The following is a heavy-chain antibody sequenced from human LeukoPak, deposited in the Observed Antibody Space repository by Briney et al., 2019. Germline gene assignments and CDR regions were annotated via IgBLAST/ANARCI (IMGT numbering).Heavy chain of an antibody. CDR3: ARWLIRTNYYYYYGMDV. V-gene: IGHV4-31*03. D-gene: IGHD3-10*01. CDR2: IYYSGST. Sequence: PSETLSLTCTVSGGSLSSGGYYWRWIRQHPGTGLEWIGYIYYSGSTYYNPSLKSRVTISVDTSKNQFSLKLSSVTAADTAVYYCARWLIRTNYYYYYGMDVWGQGTTVTVSS. CDR1: GGSLSSGGYY. J-gene: IGHJ6*02.